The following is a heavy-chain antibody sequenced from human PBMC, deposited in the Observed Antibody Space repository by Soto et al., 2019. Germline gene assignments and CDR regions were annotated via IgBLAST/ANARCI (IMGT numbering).Heavy chain of an antibody. CDR1: GGSISSYY. Sequence: PSETLSLTCTVSGGSISSYYWSWIRQPAGKGLEWIGRIYTSGSTNYNPSLKSRVTMSVDTSKNQFSLKLSSVTAADTAVYYCARGVVVVPAAIRDYYYGMDVWGQGTTGTVSS. D-gene: IGHD2-2*02. CDR2: IYTSGST. J-gene: IGHJ6*02. V-gene: IGHV4-4*07. CDR3: ARGVVVVPAAIRDYYYGMDV.